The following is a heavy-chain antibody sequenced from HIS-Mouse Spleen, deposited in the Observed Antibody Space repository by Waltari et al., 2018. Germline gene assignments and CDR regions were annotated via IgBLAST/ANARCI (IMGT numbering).Heavy chain of an antibody. CDR3: AKAGMGGGYFDL. V-gene: IGHV3-9*01. CDR1: GFTFDAYA. J-gene: IGHJ2*01. Sequence: EVQLVESGGGLVQPGRSLRLSCAASGFTFDAYAMHWFRQAPGKGLEWVSGSSWNSGSIGYADSVKGRFTISRDNAKNSLYLQMNSLRAEDTALYYCAKAGMGGGYFDLWGRGTLVTVSS. CDR2: SSWNSGSI. D-gene: IGHD3-10*01.